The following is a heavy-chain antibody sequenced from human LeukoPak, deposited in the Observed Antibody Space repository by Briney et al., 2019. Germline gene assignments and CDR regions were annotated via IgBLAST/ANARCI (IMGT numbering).Heavy chain of an antibody. J-gene: IGHJ3*02. V-gene: IGHV3-21*01. CDR3: ARGRGHYYDSSGYYYVCAFDI. CDR2: IISSSNYI. D-gene: IGHD3-22*01. Sequence: GSLRLSCAASRVTFSSFSMNWVRPAPGEGVEWGSSIISSSNYIYYAHSVHGRSTISRDNAKNSLYLQMNTLRAEDTAVYYCARGRGHYYDSSGYYYVCAFDIWAQGTMVTVSS. CDR1: RVTFSSFS.